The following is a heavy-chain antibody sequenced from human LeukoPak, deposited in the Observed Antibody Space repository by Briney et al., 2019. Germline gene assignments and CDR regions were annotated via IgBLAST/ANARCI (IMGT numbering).Heavy chain of an antibody. CDR2: INHSGST. D-gene: IGHD6-13*01. Sequence: PSETLSLTCAVYGGSFSGYYWSWIRQPPGKGLEWIGEINHSGSTNYNPSLKSRVTISVDTSKNQFSLKLSSVTAADTAVYYCAREPSSSWPIDWGQGTLVTVSS. CDR3: AREPSSSWPID. V-gene: IGHV4-34*01. J-gene: IGHJ4*02. CDR1: GGSFSGYY.